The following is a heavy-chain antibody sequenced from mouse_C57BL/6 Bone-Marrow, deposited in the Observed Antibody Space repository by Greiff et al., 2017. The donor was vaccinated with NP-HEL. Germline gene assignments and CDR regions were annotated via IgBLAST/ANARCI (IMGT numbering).Heavy chain of an antibody. CDR3: AIYYGYDGAWFAY. CDR2: IWGVGST. CDR1: GFSLTSYG. Sequence: VMLVESGPGLVAPSQSLSITCTVSGFSLTSYGVDWVRQSPGKGLEWLGVIWGVGSTNYNSALKSRLSISKDNSKSQVFLKMNSLQTDDTAMYYCAIYYGYDGAWFAYWGQGTLVTVSA. V-gene: IGHV2-6*01. D-gene: IGHD2-2*01. J-gene: IGHJ3*01.